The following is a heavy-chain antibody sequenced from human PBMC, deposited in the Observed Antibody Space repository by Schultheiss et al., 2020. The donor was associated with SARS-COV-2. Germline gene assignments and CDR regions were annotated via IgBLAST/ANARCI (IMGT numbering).Heavy chain of an antibody. CDR2: IYHSGST. D-gene: IGHD3-16*01. CDR3: ASLKSIGAFLQH. CDR1: GGSISSSNW. V-gene: IGHV4-4*02. J-gene: IGHJ1*01. Sequence: SETLSLTFAVSGGSISSSNWWSWVRQPPGKVLEWIGEIYHSGSTNYNPSLKSRVTISVDTSKNQFSLKLNSVTAADTAVYYCASLKSIGAFLQHWGQGTLVTVDS.